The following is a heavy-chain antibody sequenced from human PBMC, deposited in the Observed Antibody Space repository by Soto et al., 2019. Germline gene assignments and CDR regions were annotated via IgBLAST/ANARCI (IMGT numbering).Heavy chain of an antibody. CDR3: ARGLGFRYYGSGSLYFDY. D-gene: IGHD3-10*01. Sequence: QVQLQESGPGLVKPSETLSLTCAVSGYSISSGYYWGWIRQPPGKGLEWIGSIYHSGSTYYNPSLKSRVTISVDTSKNQFSLKLSSVTAADTAVYYCARGLGFRYYGSGSLYFDYWGQGTLVTVSS. V-gene: IGHV4-38-2*01. CDR2: IYHSGST. CDR1: GYSISSGYY. J-gene: IGHJ4*02.